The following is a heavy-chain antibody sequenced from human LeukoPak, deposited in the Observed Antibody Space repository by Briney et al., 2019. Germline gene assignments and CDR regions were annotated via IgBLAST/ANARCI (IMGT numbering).Heavy chain of an antibody. J-gene: IGHJ4*02. CDR1: GFTFRSHA. Sequence: GESLRLSCVGSGFTFRSHAMSWVRQAPEKGLEFVSGIYENGSTTYYADSVKGRFSISRDNSKNTLYLQMDSLRGEDTAVYYCAKFRADSSGWPFDYWGQGTLVTVSS. CDR2: IYENGSTT. V-gene: IGHV3-23*05. CDR3: AKFRADSSGWPFDY. D-gene: IGHD6-19*01.